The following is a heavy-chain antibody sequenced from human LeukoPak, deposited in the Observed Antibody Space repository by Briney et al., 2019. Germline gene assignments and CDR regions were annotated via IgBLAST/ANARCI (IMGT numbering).Heavy chain of an antibody. CDR2: IKSQPHGGTT. J-gene: IGHJ4*02. CDR3: SCGRYCSGGSCYSESFDY. D-gene: IGHD2-15*01. Sequence: GGSLRLSCTVSTFTFNKAWMNWVRQSPGKGLEWVARIKSQPHGGTTEYAASVKGRFTISRDDSKSIAYLQMNSLKTEDTAVYYCSCGRYCSGGSCYSESFDYWGQGTLVTVSS. CDR1: TFTFNKAW. V-gene: IGHV3-15*07.